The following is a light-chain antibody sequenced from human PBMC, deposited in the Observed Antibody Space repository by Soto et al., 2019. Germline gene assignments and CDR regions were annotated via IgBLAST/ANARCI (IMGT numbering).Light chain of an antibody. CDR2: GAS. Sequence: EIVMTQSPATLSVSPGERATLSCRASQSVRSSIAWYQHKPGQAPRLLIYGASTRATGIPARISGSGSGTEFTLTISSLQSEDFAVYYCQQYNNWPKTFGQGTKVDIK. CDR1: QSVRSS. V-gene: IGKV3-15*01. J-gene: IGKJ1*01. CDR3: QQYNNWPKT.